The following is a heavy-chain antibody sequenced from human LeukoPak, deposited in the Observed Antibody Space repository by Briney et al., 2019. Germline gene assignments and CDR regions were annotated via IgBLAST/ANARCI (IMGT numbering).Heavy chain of an antibody. CDR3: ARLLGYWYFDL. CDR2: MNPNSGNT. J-gene: IGHJ2*01. D-gene: IGHD3-16*01. V-gene: IGHV1-8*01. CDR1: GYTFTSSD. Sequence: PQASVKVSCKASGYTFTSSDINWVRQATGRGLEWMGWMNPNSGNTGYAQKFQGRVTMTRNTSISTAYMELSSLRSEDTAVYYCARLLGYWYFDLWGRGTLVTVSS.